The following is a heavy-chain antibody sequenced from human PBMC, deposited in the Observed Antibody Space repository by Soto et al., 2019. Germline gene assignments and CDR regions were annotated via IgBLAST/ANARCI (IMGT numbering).Heavy chain of an antibody. Sequence: ASVKVSCKASGYTFTSYGISWVRQAPGQGLEWMGWISAYNGNTNYAQKLQGSVTMTTDTSTSTAYMELRSLRSDDTAAYYCARGRVPVAVFRAEYFQHWGQGTLVTVSS. V-gene: IGHV1-18*04. CDR3: ARGRVPVAVFRAEYFQH. J-gene: IGHJ1*01. CDR2: ISAYNGNT. CDR1: GYTFTSYG. D-gene: IGHD3-10*01.